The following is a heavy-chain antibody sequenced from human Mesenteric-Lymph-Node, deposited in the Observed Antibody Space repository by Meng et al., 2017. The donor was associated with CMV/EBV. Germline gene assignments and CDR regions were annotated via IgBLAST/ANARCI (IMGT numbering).Heavy chain of an antibody. Sequence: GESLMISCAASGFSFRNYAMNWVRPGPGKGLEWVSVISDSGASTYYADSVKGRFTISRDNSRNTLYLEMSNLRAEDTAVYYCTTLKVNLVFESWGQGTVVTVSS. V-gene: IGHV3-23*01. CDR2: ISDSGAST. CDR3: TTLKVNLVFES. D-gene: IGHD1-14*01. J-gene: IGHJ5*01. CDR1: GFSFRNYA.